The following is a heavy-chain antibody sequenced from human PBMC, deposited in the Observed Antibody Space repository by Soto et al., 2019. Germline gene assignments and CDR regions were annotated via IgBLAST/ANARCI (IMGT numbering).Heavy chain of an antibody. Sequence: EVQLVESGGGLVQPGGSLRLSCAASGFTFSTYWMNWVRQAPGKGLEWVACIKQDGSETYYVASVTGRFTISRDNAKNSLYLQMNHLRDEDTAVYYCAKRDHGWETYSCPCDSWGQGALVTVSA. V-gene: IGHV3-7*01. CDR3: AKRDHGWETYSCPCDS. CDR1: GFTFSTYW. J-gene: IGHJ5*01. CDR2: IKQDGSET. D-gene: IGHD3-16*01.